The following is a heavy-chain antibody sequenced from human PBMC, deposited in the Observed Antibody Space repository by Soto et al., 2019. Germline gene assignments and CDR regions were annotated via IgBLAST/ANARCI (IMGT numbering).Heavy chain of an antibody. CDR2: ISSSSTTL. J-gene: IGHJ6*02. V-gene: IGHV3-48*02. CDR3: ARDPGDGMDV. CDR1: GLTFSIYS. D-gene: IGHD3-10*01. Sequence: QPGGSLRLSCAASGLTFSIYSMNWVRQAPGKGLEWVSYISSSSTTLYYADSVKGRFTISRDNAKNSLYLQMHSLRDEDTAVYYCARDPGDGMDVWGQGTTVTVSS.